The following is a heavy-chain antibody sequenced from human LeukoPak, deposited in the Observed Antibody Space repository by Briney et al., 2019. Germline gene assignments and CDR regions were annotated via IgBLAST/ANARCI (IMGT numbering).Heavy chain of an antibody. V-gene: IGHV4-34*01. D-gene: IGHD6-13*01. CDR3: ARVKRQLVQNWFDP. Sequence: SETLSLTCAVYGGSFSGYYWSWIRQPPGKGLEWIGEINHSGSTNYNPSLKSRVTISVDTSKNQFSLKLSSVTAADTAVYYCARVKRQLVQNWFDPWGQGTLVTVSS. CDR1: GGSFSGYY. J-gene: IGHJ5*02. CDR2: INHSGST.